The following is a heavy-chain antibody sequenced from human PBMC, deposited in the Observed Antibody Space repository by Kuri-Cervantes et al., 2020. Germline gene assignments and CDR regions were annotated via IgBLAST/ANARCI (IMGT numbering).Heavy chain of an antibody. Sequence: GGSLRLSCAASGFTFSSYGMHWVRQATGKGLEWVSAIGTAGDTYYPGSVKGRFTISRDNSKNTLYLQMNSLRAEDTAVYYCAKDCGYDSSDYLCSWGQGTLVTVSS. CDR2: IGTAGDT. CDR1: GFTFSSYG. D-gene: IGHD3-22*01. J-gene: IGHJ4*02. CDR3: AKDCGYDSSDYLCS. V-gene: IGHV3-13*01.